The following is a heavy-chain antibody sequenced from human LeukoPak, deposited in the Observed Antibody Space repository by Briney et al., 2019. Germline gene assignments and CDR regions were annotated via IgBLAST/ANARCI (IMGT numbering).Heavy chain of an antibody. V-gene: IGHV1-69*06. D-gene: IGHD3-10*01. CDR1: GGTFSSYA. CDR2: IIPIFGTA. J-gene: IGHJ5*02. Sequence: AAPVKVSCKASGGTFSSYAISWVRQAPGQGLEWMGGIIPIFGTANYAQKFQGRVTITADKSTSTAYMELSSLRSEDTAVYYCARRGVTMVRGVFWDNWFDPWGEGTLVTVSS. CDR3: ARRGVTMVRGVFWDNWFDP.